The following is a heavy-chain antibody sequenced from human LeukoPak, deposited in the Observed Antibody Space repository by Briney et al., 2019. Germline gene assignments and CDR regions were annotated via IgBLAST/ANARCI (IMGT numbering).Heavy chain of an antibody. CDR1: GGSISSYY. CDR2: IYTSGST. J-gene: IGHJ6*03. V-gene: IGHV4-4*07. CDR3: ARVESGYSFRHYYYYMDV. Sequence: SETLSLTCTVSGGSISSYYWSWIRQPAGKGLEWIGRIYTSGSTNYNPSLKRRVTMSVDTSKNQFSLKLSSVTAADTAVYYCARVESGYSFRHYYYYMDVWSKGTTVTVSS. D-gene: IGHD3-3*01.